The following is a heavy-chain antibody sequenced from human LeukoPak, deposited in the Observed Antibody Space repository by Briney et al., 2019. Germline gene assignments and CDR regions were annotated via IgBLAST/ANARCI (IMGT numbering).Heavy chain of an antibody. V-gene: IGHV1-69*05. D-gene: IGHD3-22*01. Sequence: PSVKVSCKASGGTFSSYAISWVRQAPGQGLEWIGRIIRIFGTANYAQKFQGRVTITTDESTSTAYMELSSLRSEDAAVYYCARDSYYDSSGLSDYWGRGTLVTVSS. CDR3: ARDSYYDSSGLSDY. J-gene: IGHJ4*02. CDR2: IIRIFGTA. CDR1: GGTFSSYA.